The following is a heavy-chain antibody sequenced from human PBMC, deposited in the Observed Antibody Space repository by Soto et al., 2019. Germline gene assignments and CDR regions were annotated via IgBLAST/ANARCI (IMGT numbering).Heavy chain of an antibody. V-gene: IGHV1-18*04. CDR2: ISAYNGNT. D-gene: IGHD5-18*01. J-gene: IGHJ5*02. CDR3: ARAYPTMRIQSRVWFDP. Sequence: GASVKVSCKASGYTFTSYGISWVRQAPGQGLECMGWISAYNGNTNYAQKLQGRVTMTTDTSTSTAYMELRSLRSDDTAVYYCARAYPTMRIQSRVWFDPWGQGTLVTVSS. CDR1: GYTFTSYG.